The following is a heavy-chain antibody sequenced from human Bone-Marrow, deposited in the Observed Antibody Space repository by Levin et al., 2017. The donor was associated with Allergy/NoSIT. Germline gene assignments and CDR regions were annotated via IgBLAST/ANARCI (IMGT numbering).Heavy chain of an antibody. J-gene: IGHJ4*02. Sequence: LSGGSLRLSCATSGFSFSSYAMGWVRQAPGKGLESVSGISGTDGRTFYAESVKGRFIISRDNSQGTVFLQLNSLRVEDTAVYYCAKDPGFLTGYYEDWGQGSLVTVSS. CDR1: GFSFSSYA. V-gene: IGHV3-23*01. CDR2: ISGTDGRT. CDR3: AKDPGFLTGYYED. D-gene: IGHD3-9*01.